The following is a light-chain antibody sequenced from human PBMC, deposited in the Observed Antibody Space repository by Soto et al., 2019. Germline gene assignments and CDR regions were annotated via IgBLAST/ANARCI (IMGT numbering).Light chain of an antibody. J-gene: IGKJ5*01. V-gene: IGKV3-20*01. CDR1: QSVSSSY. Sequence: EIVLTQSPGTLSLPPGERATLSCRASQSVSSSYLAWYQQKPGQAPRLLIYGASGRATGIPDRFSGSGSGTDFTLTISRQEPEDFAVYYCQLYGSSPPVTFGQGTRLEIK. CDR3: QLYGSSPPVT. CDR2: GAS.